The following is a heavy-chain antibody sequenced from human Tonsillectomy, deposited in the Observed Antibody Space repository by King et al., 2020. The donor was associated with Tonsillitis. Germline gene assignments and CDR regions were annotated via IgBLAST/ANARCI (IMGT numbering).Heavy chain of an antibody. CDR3: ARDMYSGSYPDY. CDR2: ISSGGGSI. D-gene: IGHD1-26*01. CDR1: GFTFSDYY. V-gene: IGHV3-11*01. Sequence: VQLVESGGGLVKPGGSLRLFCAASGFTFSDYYMSWIRQAPGKGLEWVSYISSGGGSIYYADSVKGRFTISRDNAKNSLYLQMNSLRAEDTAVYYCARDMYSGSYPDYWGQGTLVTVSS. J-gene: IGHJ4*02.